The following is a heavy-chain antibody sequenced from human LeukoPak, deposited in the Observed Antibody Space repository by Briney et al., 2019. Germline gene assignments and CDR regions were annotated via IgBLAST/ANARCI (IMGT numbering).Heavy chain of an antibody. CDR3: VLFTWIQLWSY. CDR2: IKQDGSEK. CDR1: GFTFSSYW. J-gene: IGHJ4*02. V-gene: IGHV3-7*01. D-gene: IGHD5-18*01. Sequence: GGSLRLSCAASGFTFSSYWMSWVRQAPGKGLEWVANIKQDGSEKYYVDSVKGRFTISRDNAKNSLYLQMNSLRAEDTAVYYCVLFTWIQLWSYWGQGTLVTVSS.